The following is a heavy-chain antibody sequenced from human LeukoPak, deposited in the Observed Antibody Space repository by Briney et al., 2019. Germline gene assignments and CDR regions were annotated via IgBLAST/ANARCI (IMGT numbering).Heavy chain of an antibody. CDR3: ATPLDYRDSSGFHQGGD. V-gene: IGHV1-69*01. D-gene: IGHD3-22*01. CDR2: IIPIFGTA. J-gene: IGHJ4*02. Sequence: SVKVSCKASGGTFSSYAISWVRQAPGQGLEWMGGIIPIFGTANYAQKFQGRVTITADESTSTAYMELSSLRSEDTAVYYCATPLDYRDSSGFHQGGDWGQGTLVTVSS. CDR1: GGTFSSYA.